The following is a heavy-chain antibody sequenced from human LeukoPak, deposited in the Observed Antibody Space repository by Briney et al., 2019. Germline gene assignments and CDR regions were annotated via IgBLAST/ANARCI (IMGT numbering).Heavy chain of an antibody. CDR1: VYTFTSYG. V-gene: IGHV1-18*01. J-gene: IGHJ6*02. D-gene: IGHD6-13*01. CDR3: ASARGYSSSYGYYYYGMDV. CDR2: ISADNGNT. Sequence: ASVKVSCKASVYTFTSYGISWGRQGPGEGRERRCRISADNGNTNYAQKLQGRVTMTTDTSTSTAYMELRSLRSDDTAVYYCASARGYSSSYGYYYYGMDVWGQGTTVTVSS.